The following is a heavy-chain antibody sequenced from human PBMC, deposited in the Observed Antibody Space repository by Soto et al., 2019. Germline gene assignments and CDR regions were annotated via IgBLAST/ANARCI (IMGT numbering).Heavy chain of an antibody. CDR1: GLTFSSEE. CDR2: IQNSGSPI. J-gene: IGHJ4*02. V-gene: IGHV3-48*03. CDR3: ARGYHSGWHFGH. D-gene: IGHD6-19*01. Sequence: EVQLVESGGGLVQPGGSLRLSCEVSGLTFSSEEMNWVRQAPGKGLEWVAYIQNSGSPIYYADSLKGRFTISRDNAKNYLYLQMSSLTAEDTAVYYCARGYHSGWHFGHWGQGALVTVSS.